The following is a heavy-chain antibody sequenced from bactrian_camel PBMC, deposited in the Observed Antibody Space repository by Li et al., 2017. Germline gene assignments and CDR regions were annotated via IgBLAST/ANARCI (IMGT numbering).Heavy chain of an antibody. J-gene: IGHJ4*01. D-gene: IGHD5*01. CDR3: AAAFQPSNECLLIESRYQNWGQGTQVTVSSDDSEYDD. V-gene: IGHV3S54*01. CDR2: VEPNSGRT. CDR1: GVTNSNNC. Sequence: ESGGGSVQAGGSLRLPCVATGVTNSNNCMGWFRQAPGKEREGIATVEPNSGRTYYADSAKGRFTISQDSAENTLYLQMNSLNADDSAMYYCAAAFQPSNECLLIESRYQNWGQGTQVTVSSDDSEYDDKGQGTQVTVS.